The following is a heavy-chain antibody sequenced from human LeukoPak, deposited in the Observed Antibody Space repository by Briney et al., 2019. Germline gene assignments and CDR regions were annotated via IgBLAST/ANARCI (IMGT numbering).Heavy chain of an antibody. CDR3: ARGGTDYGYVY. V-gene: IGHV3-7*01. CDR1: GFTFSNYW. CDR2: IKQDGSER. Sequence: GGSLRLSCAASGFTFSNYWMGWIRQAPAKGLEWVANIKQDGSERYYADSVKGRFTISRDNAKNSLYLQMNSLRAEDTAVYYCARGGTDYGYVYWGQGTLVTVSS. J-gene: IGHJ4*02. D-gene: IGHD5-18*01.